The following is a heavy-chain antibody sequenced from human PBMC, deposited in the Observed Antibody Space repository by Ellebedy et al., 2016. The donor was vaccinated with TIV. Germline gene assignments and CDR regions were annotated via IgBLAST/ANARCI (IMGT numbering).Heavy chain of an antibody. CDR1: GFTFSSYA. V-gene: IGHV3-23*01. D-gene: IGHD3-16*01. Sequence: GESLKISCAASGFTFSSYAMSWVRQAPGKGLEWVSAISGSGGSTYYADSVKGRFTISRDNSKNTLYLQMNSLTAEDTAIYYCARRWGSDYWGQGTLVTVSS. J-gene: IGHJ4*02. CDR2: ISGSGGST. CDR3: ARRWGSDY.